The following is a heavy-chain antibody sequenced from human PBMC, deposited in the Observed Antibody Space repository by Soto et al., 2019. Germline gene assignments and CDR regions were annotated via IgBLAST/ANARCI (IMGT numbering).Heavy chain of an antibody. CDR3: AHSHQRLRVFLTYWFDP. D-gene: IGHD3-9*01. CDR2: IYWDDDK. Sequence: SGPTLVNPTQTLTLTCTFSGFSLSTSGVGVGWIRQPPGKALEWLALIYWDDDKRYSPSLKSRLTITKYTSKNQVVLTMTNMDPVDTATYYCAHSHQRLRVFLTYWFDPWGQGTLVTVSS. V-gene: IGHV2-5*02. CDR1: GFSLSTSGVG. J-gene: IGHJ5*02.